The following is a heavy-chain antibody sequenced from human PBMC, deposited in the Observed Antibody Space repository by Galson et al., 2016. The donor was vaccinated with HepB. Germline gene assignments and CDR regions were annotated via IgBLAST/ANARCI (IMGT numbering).Heavy chain of an antibody. CDR2: IATNTGSP. Sequence: SVKVSCKASGYDFTNYAINWLRQAPGQGPEWMGWIATNTGSPTYAPGFTGRFVFSLDTAVGTAYLQIKGLQTEDTAMYYCATITFRAAIGPFTHWCQGTRVTVSS. J-gene: IGHJ4*02. D-gene: IGHD3-16*01. CDR1: GYDFTNYA. V-gene: IGHV7-4-1*02. CDR3: ATITFRAAIGPFTH.